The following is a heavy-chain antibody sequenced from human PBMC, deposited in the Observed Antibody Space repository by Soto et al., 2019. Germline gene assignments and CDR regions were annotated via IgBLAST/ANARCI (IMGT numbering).Heavy chain of an antibody. D-gene: IGHD3-10*01. V-gene: IGHV4-59*08. CDR1: GGSISSYY. Sequence: QVQLQESGPGLVKPSETLSLSCTVSGGSISSYYWSWFRQSPGMRMEWIGYVHHSWGSSYNPSLQSRVAISLDASKSQFSLEVTSLTATDTAVYYCARQGFGPLHGLVDVWGQGTTVTVSS. CDR2: VHHSWGS. J-gene: IGHJ6*02. CDR3: ARQGFGPLHGLVDV.